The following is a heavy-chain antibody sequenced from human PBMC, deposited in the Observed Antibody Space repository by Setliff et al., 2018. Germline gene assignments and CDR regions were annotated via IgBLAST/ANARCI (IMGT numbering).Heavy chain of an antibody. CDR3: ARDRYCSSASCYATQYNWFDP. J-gene: IGHJ5*02. V-gene: IGHV3-11*04. D-gene: IGHD2-2*01. CDR2: ISSSGSTI. Sequence: GGSLRLSCAASGFIFSDHYMDWVRQAPGKGLEWVSYISSSGSTIYYADSVKGRFTISRDNAKNSLYLQMNSLRAEDTAVYYCARDRYCSSASCYATQYNWFDPWGQGTLVTVSS. CDR1: GFIFSDHY.